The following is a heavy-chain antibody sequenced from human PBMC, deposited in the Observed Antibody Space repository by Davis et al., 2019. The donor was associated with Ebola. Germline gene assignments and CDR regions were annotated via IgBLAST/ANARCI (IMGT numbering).Heavy chain of an antibody. CDR2: SRNKENGYST. V-gene: IGHV3-72*01. J-gene: IGHJ4*02. CDR1: GFTFGDYA. CDR3: VTENWYRFES. Sequence: GESLKISCTASGFTFGDYAMSWFHQAPGKGLEWVGLSRNKENGYSTEYAASVRGRFTISRDDSKESLYLQMNSLRTEDTAVYYCVTENWYRFESWGQGTLVTVSS. D-gene: IGHD1/OR15-1a*01.